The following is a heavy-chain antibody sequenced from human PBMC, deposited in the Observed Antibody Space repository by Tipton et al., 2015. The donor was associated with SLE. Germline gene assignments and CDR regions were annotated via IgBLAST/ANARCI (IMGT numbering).Heavy chain of an antibody. CDR2: IIPIFGTA. Sequence: QSGPEVKKPGASVKVSCKASGYTFTSYGISWVRQAPGQGLEWMGGIIPIFGTANYAQKFQGRVTITTDESTSTAYMELSSLRSEDTAVYYCARANDFWSGPSGYGMDVWGQGTTVTVSS. D-gene: IGHD3-3*01. V-gene: IGHV1-69*05. J-gene: IGHJ6*02. CDR3: ARANDFWSGPSGYGMDV. CDR1: GYTFTSYG.